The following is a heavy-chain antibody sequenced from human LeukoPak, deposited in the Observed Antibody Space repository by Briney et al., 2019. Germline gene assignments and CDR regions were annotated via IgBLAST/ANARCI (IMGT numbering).Heavy chain of an antibody. CDR2: ISHSGST. Sequence: SETLSLTCAVYGGSFSGYYWSWIRQPPGKGLEWIGEISHSGSTNYNPSLKSRVTISVDTSKNQFSLKLSSVTAADTAVYYCARSYGSGSFNWFDPWGQGTLVTVSS. J-gene: IGHJ5*02. CDR1: GGSFSGYY. CDR3: ARSYGSGSFNWFDP. D-gene: IGHD3-10*01. V-gene: IGHV4-34*01.